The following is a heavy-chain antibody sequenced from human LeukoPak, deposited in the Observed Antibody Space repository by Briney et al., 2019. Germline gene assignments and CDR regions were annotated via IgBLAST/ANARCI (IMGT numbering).Heavy chain of an antibody. J-gene: IGHJ4*02. CDR2: ISSGSSYI. D-gene: IGHD2-15*01. Sequence: GGSLRLSCAASGFTFSSYNMNWVRQAPGKGLEWVSSISSGSSYIYYADSVKGRFTISRDNAKNSLYLQMNSLRAEDTAVYYCARDLSLGYCSGGSCYPPDCWGQGTLVTVSS. V-gene: IGHV3-21*01. CDR3: ARDLSLGYCSGGSCYPPDC. CDR1: GFTFSSYN.